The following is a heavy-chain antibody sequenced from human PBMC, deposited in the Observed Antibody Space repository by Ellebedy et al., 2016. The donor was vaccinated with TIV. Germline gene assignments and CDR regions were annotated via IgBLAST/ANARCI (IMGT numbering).Heavy chain of an antibody. Sequence: GGSLRLXXAASDFSFSSYAMSWVRQAPGKGLDWVAAISGDGRNTAYYADSVKGRFTISRDNSKSTLYLQMNSLRAEDSAVYYCANSWSYCGNRCYTYHFDYWGRGTLVTISS. CDR2: ISGDGRNTA. J-gene: IGHJ4*02. CDR3: ANSWSYCGNRCYTYHFDY. CDR1: DFSFSSYA. D-gene: IGHD2-2*02. V-gene: IGHV3-23*01.